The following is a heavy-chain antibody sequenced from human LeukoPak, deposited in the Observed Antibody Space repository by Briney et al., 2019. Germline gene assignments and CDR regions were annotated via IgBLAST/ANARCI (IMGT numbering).Heavy chain of an antibody. D-gene: IGHD3-16*01. Sequence: ASVKVSCKASGYKFTDDYMHWVRQAPGQGLEFMGWINPDSGFTNYAQKFKGRVTMTRDTSISTAYLEVRSLTSDDAAVYYCAPTAEAYTSWWKVWGQGTLVTVSS. CDR2: INPDSGFT. CDR3: APTAEAYTSWWKV. V-gene: IGHV1-2*02. J-gene: IGHJ4*02. CDR1: GYKFTDDY.